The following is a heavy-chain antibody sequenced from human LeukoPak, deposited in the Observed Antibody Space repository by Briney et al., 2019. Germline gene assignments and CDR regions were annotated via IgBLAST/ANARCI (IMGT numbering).Heavy chain of an antibody. V-gene: IGHV1-2*02. CDR1: GYTFTSYY. CDR2: INPNSGGT. D-gene: IGHD6-13*01. CDR3: ASASSSWYEGGLDY. Sequence: ASVKVSCKASGYTFTSYYMHWVRQAPGQGLEWMGWINPNSGGTNYAQKFQGRVTMTRDTSISTAYMELSRLRSDDTAVYYCASASSSWYEGGLDYWGQGTLVSVSS. J-gene: IGHJ4*02.